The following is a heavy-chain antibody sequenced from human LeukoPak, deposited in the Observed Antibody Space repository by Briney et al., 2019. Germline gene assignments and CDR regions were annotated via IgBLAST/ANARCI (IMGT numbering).Heavy chain of an antibody. J-gene: IGHJ3*02. CDR2: FDPEDGET. Sequence: ASVKVSCKASGYTFTGYYMHWVRQAPGKGLEWMGGFDPEDGETIYAQKFQGRVTMTEDTSTDTAYMELSSLRSEDTAVYYCATEILNSSGWTERPFDIWGQGTMVTVSS. CDR3: ATEILNSSGWTERPFDI. CDR1: GYTFTGYY. V-gene: IGHV1-24*01. D-gene: IGHD6-19*01.